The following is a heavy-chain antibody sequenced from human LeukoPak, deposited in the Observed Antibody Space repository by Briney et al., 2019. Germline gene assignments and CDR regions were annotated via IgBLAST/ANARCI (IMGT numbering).Heavy chain of an antibody. CDR2: ISGSGGSA. J-gene: IGHJ4*02. D-gene: IGHD3-22*01. CDR1: GFIFSNYA. Sequence: PGGSLRLSCAASGFIFSNYAMSWVRQAPGKGLEWVSTISGSGGSANYADSVKGRFTVSRDNSKNTLYMQMNSLRVEDTAEYYCPRKYDSSGYYDHWGQGTLVTVSS. CDR3: PRKYDSSGYYDH. V-gene: IGHV3-23*01.